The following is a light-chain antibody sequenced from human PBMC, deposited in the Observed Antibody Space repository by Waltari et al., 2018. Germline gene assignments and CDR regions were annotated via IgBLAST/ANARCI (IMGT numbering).Light chain of an antibody. CDR3: HSRVVSNVRGA. V-gene: IGLV1-44*01. CDR2: SNN. CDR1: SSNIGSNA. Sequence: QSLLTQAPSASGTPGQRVTISCSGSSSNIGSNAVNWYQQLPGTAPKPLIYSNNQRPSGVPDRFSGSTSGNTASLTITGSQAEDEADYYCHSRVVSNVRGAFGGGTKLTVL. J-gene: IGLJ2*01.